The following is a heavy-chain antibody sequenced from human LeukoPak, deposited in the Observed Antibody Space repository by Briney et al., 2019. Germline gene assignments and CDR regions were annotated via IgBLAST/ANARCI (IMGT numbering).Heavy chain of an antibody. Sequence: SQTLPLTCAISGDSVSSNSAAWNWIRQSPSRGLEWLGRTYYRSKWYNDYAVSVKSRITINPDTSKNQFSLQLNSVTPEDTAVYYCARDTQITIFGVAPYYYGMDVWGQGTTVTVSS. D-gene: IGHD3-3*01. CDR1: GDSVSSNSAA. J-gene: IGHJ6*02. CDR2: TYYRSKWYN. CDR3: ARDTQITIFGVAPYYYGMDV. V-gene: IGHV6-1*01.